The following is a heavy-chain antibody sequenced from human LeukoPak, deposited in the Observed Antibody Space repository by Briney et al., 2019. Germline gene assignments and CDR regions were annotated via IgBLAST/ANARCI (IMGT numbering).Heavy chain of an antibody. V-gene: IGHV1-46*02. CDR3: AREKRWFRELGKNDAFDI. CDR2: INPSGGGT. Sequence: ASVKVSCKASGYTFNSYYMHWVRQAPGQGLEWMGRINPSGGGTTYAQKFQGRVTMTRDTSTTTVYMDLSSLRSEDTAVYYCAREKRWFRELGKNDAFDIWGQGTMVTVSS. D-gene: IGHD3-10*01. J-gene: IGHJ3*02. CDR1: GYTFNSYY.